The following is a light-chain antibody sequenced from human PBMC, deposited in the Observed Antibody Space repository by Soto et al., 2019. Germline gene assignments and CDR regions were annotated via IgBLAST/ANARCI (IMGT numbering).Light chain of an antibody. CDR1: QSVSSY. V-gene: IGKV3D-20*01. Sequence: ELVLTQSPATLSLSPGERATLSCRASQSVSSYLAWYQQKPGQAPGLRMYEASNRATGIPAGFSGGGSGTGFTLAVSRREPEYFAVYYCQQYVSSGTFGQGTKGDI. J-gene: IGKJ1*01. CDR2: EAS. CDR3: QQYVSSGT.